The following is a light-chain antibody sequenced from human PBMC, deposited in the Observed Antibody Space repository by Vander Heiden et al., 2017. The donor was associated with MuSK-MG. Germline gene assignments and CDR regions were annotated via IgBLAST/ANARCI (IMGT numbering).Light chain of an antibody. CDR3: RQYNGRPPIT. J-gene: IGKJ5*01. CDR2: DAS. CDR1: QSVSSS. V-gene: IGKV3-15*01. Sequence: EIVMTHCPATLSVSPGERATLSCRASQSVSSSLAWCQQKPGRAPRLLINDASSRTAGIPAGFSGSRSAAKFTLTISSLQSEDFAVYYCRQYNGRPPITFGQGTRLEIK.